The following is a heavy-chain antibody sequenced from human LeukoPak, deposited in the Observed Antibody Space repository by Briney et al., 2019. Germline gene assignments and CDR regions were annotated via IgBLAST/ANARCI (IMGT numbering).Heavy chain of an antibody. J-gene: IGHJ4*02. Sequence: PGGSLRLSCAASGFTFSSYSMNWVRQAPGKGLEWVSSISSSSSYIYYADSVKGRFTISRDNAKNSLYLQMNSLRAEDTAVYYCARDPAGWIVGANFDYWGQGTLVTVSS. CDR2: ISSSSSYI. V-gene: IGHV3-21*01. CDR3: ARDPAGWIVGANFDY. D-gene: IGHD1-26*01. CDR1: GFTFSSYS.